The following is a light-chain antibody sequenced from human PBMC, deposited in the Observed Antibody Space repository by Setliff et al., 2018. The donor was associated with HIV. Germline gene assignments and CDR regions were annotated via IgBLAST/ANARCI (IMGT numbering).Light chain of an antibody. CDR2: QAT. V-gene: IGLV2-23*01. J-gene: IGLJ1*01. CDR1: SSDIGRYNL. CDR3: CSNTGSNTYV. Sequence: QSALTQPASVSGSPGQSITISCTGTSSDIGRYNLVSWYQQYPGKAPKLMIYQATKRPSGVSNRFSGSKSGNVASLTISGLQAEDEADYYCCSNTGSNTYVFGSGTKVT.